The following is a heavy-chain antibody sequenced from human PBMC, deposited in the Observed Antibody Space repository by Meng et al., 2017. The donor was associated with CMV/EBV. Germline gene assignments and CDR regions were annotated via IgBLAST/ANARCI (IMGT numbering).Heavy chain of an antibody. CDR1: GFTFSDYY. Sequence: GGSLRLSCAASGFTFSDYYMSWIRQAPGKGLEWVSYISSSGSTIYYADSVKGRFTVSRDNSKNTLYLQMNSLRAEDTALYYCAKAFSASWYREYYDDWGQGTLVTVSS. J-gene: IGHJ4*02. CDR2: ISSSGSTI. CDR3: AKAFSASWYREYYDD. V-gene: IGHV3-11*01. D-gene: IGHD6-13*01.